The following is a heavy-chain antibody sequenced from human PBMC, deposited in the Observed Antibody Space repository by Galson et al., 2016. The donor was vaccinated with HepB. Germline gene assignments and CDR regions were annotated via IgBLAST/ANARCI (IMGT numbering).Heavy chain of an antibody. CDR1: GSNFTDLY. CDR3: AIGPMWRKSYFYALDV. Sequence: SVKVSCKAFGSNFTDLYIHWVRQAPGQGLEWMAWINPNSGGRNPTEKFEDRITLTWDTSITTASMELSRLRFDDTATYFCAIGPMWRKSYFYALDVWGRGTTVIVSS. J-gene: IGHJ6*02. CDR2: INPNSGGR. V-gene: IGHV1-2*02. D-gene: IGHD2-21*01.